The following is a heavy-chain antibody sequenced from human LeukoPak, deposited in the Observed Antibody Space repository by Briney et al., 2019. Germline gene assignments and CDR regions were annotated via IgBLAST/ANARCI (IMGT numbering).Heavy chain of an antibody. CDR2: IIPIFGTA. CDR1: GGTFSSYA. J-gene: IGHJ4*02. CDR3: ATSPNIVGATNTLDY. Sequence: GSSVKVSCKSSGGTFSSYAISWVRQAPGQGLEWMGGIIPIFGTANYAQKFQGRVTITADESTCTAYMELSSLRSEDTAVYYCATSPNIVGATNTLDYWGQGTLVTVSS. D-gene: IGHD1-26*01. V-gene: IGHV1-69*01.